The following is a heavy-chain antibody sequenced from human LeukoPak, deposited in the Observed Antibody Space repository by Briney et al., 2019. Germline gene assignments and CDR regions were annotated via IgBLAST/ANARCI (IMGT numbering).Heavy chain of an antibody. CDR2: VHPNSGGT. V-gene: IGHV1-2*02. CDR3: ARVSYYGSGSYHYYMDV. Sequence: GASVKVSCKASGYTFTTYGMNWVRQAPGQGLEWMGWVHPNSGGTKYAQKFQGRVTMTRDMSITTAYMELSRLRSDDTAVYYCARVSYYGSGSYHYYMDVWGKGTTVTVSS. CDR1: GYTFTTYG. J-gene: IGHJ6*03. D-gene: IGHD3-10*01.